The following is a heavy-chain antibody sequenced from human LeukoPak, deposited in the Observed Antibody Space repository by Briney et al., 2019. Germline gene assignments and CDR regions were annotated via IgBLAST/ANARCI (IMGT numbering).Heavy chain of an antibody. CDR3: ARDRGSQPFIDY. Sequence: SETLSLTCAVYGGSFSGYFWSWIRQPPGKGLEWIGEINHSGSTNHNPSLKSRVTISIDTSKNQFSLKLSSVTAADTAVYYCARDRGSQPFIDYWGQGTLVTVSS. CDR2: INHSGST. J-gene: IGHJ4*02. V-gene: IGHV4-34*01. CDR1: GGSFSGYF. D-gene: IGHD1-26*01.